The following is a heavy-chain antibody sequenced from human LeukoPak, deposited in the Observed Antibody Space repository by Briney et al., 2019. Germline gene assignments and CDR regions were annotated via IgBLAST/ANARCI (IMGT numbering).Heavy chain of an antibody. CDR3: ARHGAGYSGYENFDY. CDR1: GGSISSYY. D-gene: IGHD5-12*01. Sequence: PSETLSLTCTVSGGSISSYYWSWIRQPPGKGLEWIGYIYYSANTNYNPSLKSRVTISVDTSKNQFSLKLSSVTAADTAVYYCARHGAGYSGYENFDYWGQGTLVTVSS. V-gene: IGHV4-59*08. CDR2: IYYSANT. J-gene: IGHJ4*02.